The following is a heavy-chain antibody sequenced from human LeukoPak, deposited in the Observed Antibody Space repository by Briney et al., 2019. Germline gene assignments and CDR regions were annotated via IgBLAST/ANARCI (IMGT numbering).Heavy chain of an antibody. D-gene: IGHD3-22*01. CDR3: AKDRSLTLPTFERSGYYYY. CDR2: LSGSGDTT. J-gene: IGHJ4*02. V-gene: IGHV3-23*01. CDR1: GFAFRSFD. Sequence: GRSLRLSCAASGFAFRSFDMSWVRQAPGKGLEWVSSLSGSGDTTYYADSVKGRFTISRDNSNNTLYLQMNSLRAEDTALYYCAKDRSLTLPTFERSGYYYYWGQGTLVTVSS.